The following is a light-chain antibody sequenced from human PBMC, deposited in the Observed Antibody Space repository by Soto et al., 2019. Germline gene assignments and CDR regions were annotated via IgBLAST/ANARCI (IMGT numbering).Light chain of an antibody. CDR2: EVS. V-gene: IGLV2-14*01. CDR1: SSDVGGYNY. Sequence: QLVLTQPASVSGSPGQSITISCTGTSSDVGGYNYVSWYQQHPGKAPKLMIYEVSNRPSGVSNRFSGSKSGNTASLTISGLQAEDEADYYCSSYTSSSTLEDWVFGGGTKLTVL. CDR3: SSYTSSSTLEDWV. J-gene: IGLJ3*02.